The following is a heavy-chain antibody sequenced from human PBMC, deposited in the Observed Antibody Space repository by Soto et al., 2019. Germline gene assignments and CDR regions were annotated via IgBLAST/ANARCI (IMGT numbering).Heavy chain of an antibody. CDR2: INHSGST. CDR1: GGSFSGYS. CDR3: ARAMTTVTTIDY. Sequence: SETLSLTCAVYGGSFSGYSWTWIRQPPGTGLEWIGEINHSGSTNYNPSLKSRVTISVDTSKNQFSLKLTSVTAADTAVYYCARAMTTVTTIDYWGQGTLVTVSS. D-gene: IGHD4-17*01. V-gene: IGHV4-34*01. J-gene: IGHJ4*02.